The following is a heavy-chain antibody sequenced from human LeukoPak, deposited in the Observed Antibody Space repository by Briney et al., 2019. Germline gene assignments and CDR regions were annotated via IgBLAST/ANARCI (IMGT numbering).Heavy chain of an antibody. D-gene: IGHD2-21*02. CDR2: ISGSGGST. J-gene: IGHJ4*02. CDR1: GFTFSSYA. V-gene: IGHV3-23*01. Sequence: GGSLRLSCAASGFTFSSYAMSWVRQAPGKGLEWVSAISGSGGSTYYADSVKGRFTISRDNSKNTLYLQMNSLRAEDTAVYYCAKEGNIVVVTATTPTPFDYWGQGTLVTVSS. CDR3: AKEGNIVVVTATTPTPFDY.